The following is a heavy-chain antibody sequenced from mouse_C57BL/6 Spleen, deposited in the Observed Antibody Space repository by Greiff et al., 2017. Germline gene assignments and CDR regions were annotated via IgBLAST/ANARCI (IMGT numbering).Heavy chain of an antibody. D-gene: IGHD1-1*01. J-gene: IGHJ1*03. Sequence: EVQGVESGGGLVQPGGSMKLSCAASGFTFSDAWMDWVRQSPEKGLEWVAEFRNKANNLATYYAESGTGRFTISRDYSKSSVFLQMNSLRAEDTGIYYCTRTLYGSSYWYFDVWGTGTTVTVSS. CDR1: GFTFSDAW. V-gene: IGHV6-6*01. CDR3: TRTLYGSSYWYFDV. CDR2: FRNKANNLAT.